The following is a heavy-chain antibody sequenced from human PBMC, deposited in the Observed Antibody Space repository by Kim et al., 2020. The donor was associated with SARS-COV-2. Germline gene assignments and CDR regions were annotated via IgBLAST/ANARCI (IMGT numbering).Heavy chain of an antibody. J-gene: IGHJ6*02. CDR2: INPSGGST. V-gene: IGHV1-46*01. D-gene: IGHD4-17*01. CDR1: GYTFTSYY. Sequence: ASVKVSCKASGYTFTSYYMHWVRQAPGQGLEWMGIINPSGGSTSYAQKFQGRVTMTRDTSTSTVYMELSSLRSEDTAVYSCARDGTVTTSLGYHYGMDVWGQETTVTVSS. CDR3: ARDGTVTTSLGYHYGMDV.